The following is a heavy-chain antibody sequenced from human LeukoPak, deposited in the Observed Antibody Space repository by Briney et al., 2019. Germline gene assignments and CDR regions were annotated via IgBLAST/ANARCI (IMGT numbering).Heavy chain of an antibody. CDR1: GGSISSGDYY. Sequence: SETLSLTCTVSGGSISSGDYYWSWIRQPPGKGLEWIGYIYYSGSTYYNPSLKSRVTISVDTSKNQFSLKLSSVTAADTAVYYCARGLLRGIYPEFYYYGMDVWGQGTTVTVSS. D-gene: IGHD2-15*01. J-gene: IGHJ6*02. V-gene: IGHV4-30-4*01. CDR2: IYYSGST. CDR3: ARGLLRGIYPEFYYYGMDV.